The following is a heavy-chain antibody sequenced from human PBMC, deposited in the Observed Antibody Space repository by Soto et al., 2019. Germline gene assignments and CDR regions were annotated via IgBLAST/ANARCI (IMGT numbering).Heavy chain of an antibody. CDR3: ARYCSSDTCRKYQYYGMDV. D-gene: IGHD2-2*01. CDR2: IIPMFGTT. V-gene: IGHV1-69*06. CDR1: GGTFGTYA. J-gene: IGHJ6*02. Sequence: QVQLVQSGAEVKKAGSSVKVSCEASGGTFGTYAISWVRQAPGQGFEWMGGIIPMFGTTNYAQKFQGRVTITADTATNTADMEVYSLRSEDTAVYYCARYCSSDTCRKYQYYGMDVWGQGTTVTVSS.